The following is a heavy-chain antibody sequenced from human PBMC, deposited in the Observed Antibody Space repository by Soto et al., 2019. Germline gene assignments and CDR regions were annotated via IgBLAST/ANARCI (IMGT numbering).Heavy chain of an antibody. CDR1: GYTLTELS. Sequence: QVQLVQSGAEVKKPGASVKVSCKVSGYTLTELSMHWVRQSPGKGLEWMGGFAPEDGETIYAQKFQGRVTMTEDTSTDTAYMELSSLRSEDTAVYDCVSGDPIKHSSSWAYYYVMDVWGQGTKVTVSS. D-gene: IGHD6-13*01. V-gene: IGHV1-24*01. J-gene: IGHJ6*02. CDR3: VSGDPIKHSSSWAYYYVMDV. CDR2: FAPEDGET.